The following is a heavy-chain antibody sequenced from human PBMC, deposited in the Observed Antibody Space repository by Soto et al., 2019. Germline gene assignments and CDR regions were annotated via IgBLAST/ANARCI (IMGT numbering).Heavy chain of an antibody. CDR2: ISGNGGYT. D-gene: IGHD3-22*01. J-gene: IGHJ5*02. CDR3: AKDSTMIVVPGGWFAA. V-gene: IGHV3-23*01. Sequence: EVQLLESGGGLVQPGGSMRLSCAASGFTFNNYAMNWVRQAPGKGLEWVSIISGNGGYTFYADSVKGRFTISRDNSKNTLFLQMNSLRAEDTAIYYCAKDSTMIVVPGGWFAAWGQGTLVTVSA. CDR1: GFTFNNYA.